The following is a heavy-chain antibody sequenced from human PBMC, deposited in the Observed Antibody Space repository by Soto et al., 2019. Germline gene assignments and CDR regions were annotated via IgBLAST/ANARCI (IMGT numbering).Heavy chain of an antibody. Sequence: SETLSLTCTVSGGSISSYYWSWIRQPPGKGLEWIGYIYYSGSTNYNPSLKSRVTISVDTSKNQFSLKLSSVTAADTAVYYCARVRGDSGSYYTNAFDIWGQGTMVTVSS. CDR1: GGSISSYY. D-gene: IGHD1-26*01. CDR3: ARVRGDSGSYYTNAFDI. J-gene: IGHJ3*02. V-gene: IGHV4-59*12. CDR2: IYYSGST.